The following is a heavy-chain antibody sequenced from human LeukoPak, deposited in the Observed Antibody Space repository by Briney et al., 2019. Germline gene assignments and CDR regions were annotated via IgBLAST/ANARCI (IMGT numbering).Heavy chain of an antibody. J-gene: IGHJ3*02. D-gene: IGHD6-19*01. Sequence: SVKVSCKASGYTFTSYDISWVRQAPGQGLEWMGRIIPIFGTANYAQKFQGRVTITTDESTSTAYMELSSLRSEDTAVYYCARDQGEWLVANAFDIWGQGTMVTVSS. CDR2: IIPIFGTA. CDR1: GYTFTSYD. CDR3: ARDQGEWLVANAFDI. V-gene: IGHV1-69*05.